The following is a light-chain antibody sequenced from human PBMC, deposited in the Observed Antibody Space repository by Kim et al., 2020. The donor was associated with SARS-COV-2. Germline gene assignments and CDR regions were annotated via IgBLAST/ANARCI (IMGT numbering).Light chain of an antibody. V-gene: IGKV3-20*01. J-gene: IGKJ4*01. CDR2: GAS. CDR3: QQYGRSPLT. CDR1: QSVSSSC. Sequence: SPGERATLSCRASQSVSSSCLAWYQQKPGQAPRLLIYGASSRATGIPDRFSGSGSGTDFTLTIIRLEPEDFAVYYCQQYGRSPLTFGGGTKVDIK.